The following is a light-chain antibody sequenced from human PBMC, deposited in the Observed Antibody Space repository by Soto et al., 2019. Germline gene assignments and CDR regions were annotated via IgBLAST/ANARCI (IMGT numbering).Light chain of an antibody. Sequence: TSPAPWSASPGQTITNTCTGSSRDVGGYNYVSWYQQHPGKAPKLMIYDVSNRPSGVSNRFSGSRSGNTASLTISGLQAEDEADYYCSSYTSSSNYVFGTGTKVTVL. CDR1: SRDVGGYNY. V-gene: IGLV2-14*01. J-gene: IGLJ1*01. CDR2: DVS. CDR3: SSYTSSSNYV.